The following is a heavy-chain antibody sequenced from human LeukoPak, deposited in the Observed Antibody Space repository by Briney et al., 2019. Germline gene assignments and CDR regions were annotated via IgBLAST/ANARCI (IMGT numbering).Heavy chain of an antibody. CDR3: ARGAYCGGNCYSLYYYYYGMDV. CDR1: GFTFSDYY. D-gene: IGHD2-21*01. V-gene: IGHV3-11*01. J-gene: IGHJ6*02. CDR2: IGSSGSTI. Sequence: GGSLRLSCAASGFTFSDYYMSWIRQAPGKGLEWVSYIGSSGSTIYYADSVKGRFTISRDNAKNSLYLQMNSLRAEDTAVYYCARGAYCGGNCYSLYYYYYGMDVWGQGTTVTVSS.